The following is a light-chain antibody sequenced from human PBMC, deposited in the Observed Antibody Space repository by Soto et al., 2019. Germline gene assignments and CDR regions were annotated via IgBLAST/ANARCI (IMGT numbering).Light chain of an antibody. CDR1: QSITNY. V-gene: IGKV1-39*01. CDR2: AAS. Sequence: DIQMTQSPSSLSASVGDRVTITCRASQSITNYLNWYQQKPGKAPKLLIYAASILQSGVPSRFSGSESGTDFTLSISSLQPEDVATYYCQQSYSTPWTFGQGTKVEIK. CDR3: QQSYSTPWT. J-gene: IGKJ1*01.